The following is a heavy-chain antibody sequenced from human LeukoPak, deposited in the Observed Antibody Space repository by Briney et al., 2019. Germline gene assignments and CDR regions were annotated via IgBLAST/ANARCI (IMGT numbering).Heavy chain of an antibody. V-gene: IGHV4-30-4*01. CDR1: GGSISSGDYY. Sequence: PSETLSLTCTVSGGSISSGDYYWSWIRQPPGKGLEWIGYIYYSGSTYYNPSLKSRVTISVDTSKNQFSLKLSSVTAADTAVDYCARAGGYDSGTSYYYYGMDVWGQGTTVTVSS. D-gene: IGHD5-12*01. CDR3: ARAGGYDSGTSYYYYGMDV. CDR2: IYYSGST. J-gene: IGHJ6*02.